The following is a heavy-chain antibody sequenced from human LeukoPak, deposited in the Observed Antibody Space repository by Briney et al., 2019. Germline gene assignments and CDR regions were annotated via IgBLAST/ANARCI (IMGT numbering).Heavy chain of an antibody. V-gene: IGHV3-7*01. CDR1: GFMFSTYW. D-gene: IGHD3-10*01. Sequence: GGPLRLSCAAPGFMFSTYWMSWVRQAPGKGLEWVANIKQDGSDKYYVDAVKGRFTISRDNAKTSLYLQMNSLRAEDTALYYCARDAGGFGELVYWGQGTLVTVSS. CDR3: ARDAGGFGELVY. J-gene: IGHJ4*02. CDR2: IKQDGSDK.